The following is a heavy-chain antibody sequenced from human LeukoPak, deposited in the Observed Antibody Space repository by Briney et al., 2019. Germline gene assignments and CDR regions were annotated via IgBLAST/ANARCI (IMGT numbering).Heavy chain of an antibody. J-gene: IGHJ6*03. D-gene: IGHD3-10*01. CDR3: ARAGYYGSGTPRGSYYMDV. CDR2: ISSSSSYI. Sequence: GGSLRLSRAASGFTFSSYSMNWVRQAPGKGLEWVSSISSSSSYIYYADSVKGRFTISRDNAKNSLYLQMNSLRAEDTAVYYCARAGYYGSGTPRGSYYMDVWGKGTTVTVSS. CDR1: GFTFSSYS. V-gene: IGHV3-21*04.